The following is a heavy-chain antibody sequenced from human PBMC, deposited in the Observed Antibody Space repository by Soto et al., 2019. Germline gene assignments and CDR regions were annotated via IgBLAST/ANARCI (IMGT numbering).Heavy chain of an antibody. CDR2: ISYDGSNK. J-gene: IGHJ4*02. V-gene: IGHV3-30*18. CDR3: AKDRSGWDYFDY. CDR1: GFTFSSYG. Sequence: GALRLSCAASGFTFSSYGMHWVRQAPGKGLEWVAVISYDGSNKYYADSVKGRFTISRDNSKNTLYLQMNSLRAEDTAVYYCAKDRSGWDYFDYWGQGTLVTVSS. D-gene: IGHD6-19*01.